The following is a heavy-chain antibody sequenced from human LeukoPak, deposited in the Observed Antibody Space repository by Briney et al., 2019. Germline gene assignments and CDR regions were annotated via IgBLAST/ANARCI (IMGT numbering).Heavy chain of an antibody. CDR1: GFIFGDYV. Sequence: QPGGSLRLSCTTSGFIFGDYVISWFRQAPGKGLEWVANLKQDGSEKYYVDSVKGRFTISRDNAKNSLYLQMNSLRAEDTAVYYCARSPGRRAQLFDYWGQGTLVTVSS. V-gene: IGHV3-7*01. CDR2: LKQDGSEK. D-gene: IGHD1-1*01. CDR3: ARSPGRRAQLFDY. J-gene: IGHJ4*02.